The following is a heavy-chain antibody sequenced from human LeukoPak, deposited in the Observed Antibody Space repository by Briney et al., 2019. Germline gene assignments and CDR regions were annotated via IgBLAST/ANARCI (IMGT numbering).Heavy chain of an antibody. CDR3: ARGYCSSTSCYTFGY. CDR2: INWNGGST. CDR1: GFTFDDYG. Sequence: GGSLRLSCAASGFTFDDYGMSWVRQAPGKGLEWVSGINWNGGSTGYADSVKGRFTISRDNAKNSLYLQMNSLRAEDTALYYCARGYCSSTSCYTFGYWGQGTLVTVSS. J-gene: IGHJ4*02. V-gene: IGHV3-20*04. D-gene: IGHD2-2*02.